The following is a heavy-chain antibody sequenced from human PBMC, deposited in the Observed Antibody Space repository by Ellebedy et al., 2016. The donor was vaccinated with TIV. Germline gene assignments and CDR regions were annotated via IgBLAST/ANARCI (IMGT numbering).Heavy chain of an antibody. D-gene: IGHD4-17*01. Sequence: SETLSLXCTVSGGSISSYYWSWIRQPPGKGLEWIGYIYYSGSTNYNPSLKSRVTISVDTSKNQFSLKLSSVTAADTAVYYCARDVPMGTVTTGNWFDPWGQGTLVTVSS. CDR3: ARDVPMGTVTTGNWFDP. CDR2: IYYSGST. J-gene: IGHJ5*02. V-gene: IGHV4-59*01. CDR1: GGSISSYY.